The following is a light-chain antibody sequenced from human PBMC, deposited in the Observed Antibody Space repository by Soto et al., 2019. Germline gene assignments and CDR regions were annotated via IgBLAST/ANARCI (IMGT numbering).Light chain of an antibody. CDR2: GAS. Sequence: EIVMMQSPATLSVFLGERATLSCRASQSISSNLAWYQQKPGQAPRLLIYGASTRATGIPARFSGSGSGTEFTLTISSLQSEDFAVYYCQQYNNWPETFGQGTKVEI. CDR3: QQYNNWPET. CDR1: QSISSN. V-gene: IGKV3-15*01. J-gene: IGKJ1*01.